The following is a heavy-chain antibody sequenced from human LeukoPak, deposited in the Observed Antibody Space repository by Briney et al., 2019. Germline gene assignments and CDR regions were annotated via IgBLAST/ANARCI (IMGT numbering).Heavy chain of an antibody. V-gene: IGHV4-4*07. CDR2: ISTSGYT. CDR3: ARDKFSSSYDF. D-gene: IGHD6-6*01. J-gene: IGHJ4*02. CDR1: GDSFTTYY. Sequence: SETLSLTCTVSGDSFTTYYWSWIRQPAGKGLEWIGRISTSGYTNYIPSLKSRLTMSIDTSKNQFSLKLTSVAAADTAVYYCARDKFSSSYDFWGQGTLVTVSS.